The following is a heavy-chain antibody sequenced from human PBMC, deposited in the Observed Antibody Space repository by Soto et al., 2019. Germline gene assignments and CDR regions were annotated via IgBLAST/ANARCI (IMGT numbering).Heavy chain of an antibody. CDR2: IFSNDEK. D-gene: IGHD3-3*01. Sequence: GPTLVNPTETLTLTCTVSGFSLSNARMGVSWIRQPPGKALEWLAHIFSNDEKSYSTSLKSRLTISKDTSKSQVVLTMTNMDPVDTATYYCARISRSVGKVIFLSGYNYYYYGMDVWGQGTTVTVSS. V-gene: IGHV2-26*01. CDR3: ARISRSVGKVIFLSGYNYYYYGMDV. CDR1: GFSLSNARMG. J-gene: IGHJ6*02.